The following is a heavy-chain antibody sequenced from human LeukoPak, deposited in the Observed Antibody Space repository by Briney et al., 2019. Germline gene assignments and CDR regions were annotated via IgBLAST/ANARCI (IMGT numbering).Heavy chain of an antibody. J-gene: IGHJ3*02. V-gene: IGHV3-53*01. CDR3: AKDKYYDSSGSVEAFDI. D-gene: IGHD3-22*01. Sequence: GGSLRLSCEASGFTVSSNYMSWVRQAPGKGLEWVSLIYSGGSTFYADSVKGRFTISRDNSKNTLYLQMNSLRAEDTAVYYCAKDKYYDSSGSVEAFDIWGQGTMVTVSS. CDR1: GFTVSSNY. CDR2: IYSGGST.